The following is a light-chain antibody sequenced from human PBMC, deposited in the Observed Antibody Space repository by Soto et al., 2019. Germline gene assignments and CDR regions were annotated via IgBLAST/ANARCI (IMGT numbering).Light chain of an antibody. CDR2: RNN. V-gene: IGLV1-47*01. CDR3: EIWNDSLQV. J-gene: IGLJ1*01. CDR1: SSNIGSNY. Sequence: QSALTQPPSASGTPGQRVTISCSGSSSNIGSNYVYWYQQPPGTAPKLLIYRNNQRPSGVPDRFSGSKSGTSASLAISGLRSEDKAEYYCEIWNDSLQVFGTGTKVTVL.